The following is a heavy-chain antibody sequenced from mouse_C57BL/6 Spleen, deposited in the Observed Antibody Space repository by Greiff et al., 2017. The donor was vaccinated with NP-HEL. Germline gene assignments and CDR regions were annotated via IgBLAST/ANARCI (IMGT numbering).Heavy chain of an antibody. CDR3: ARVGYYTAWFAY. V-gene: IGHV1-53*01. CDR1: GYTFTSYW. D-gene: IGHD1-1*01. CDR2: INPSNGGT. Sequence: QVQLQQPGTELVKPGASVKLSCKASGYTFTSYWMHWVKQRPGQGLEWIGNINPSNGGTNYNEKFKSKATLTVDKSSSTAYMQLSSLTSEDSAVYYWARVGYYTAWFAYWGQGTLVTVSA. J-gene: IGHJ3*01.